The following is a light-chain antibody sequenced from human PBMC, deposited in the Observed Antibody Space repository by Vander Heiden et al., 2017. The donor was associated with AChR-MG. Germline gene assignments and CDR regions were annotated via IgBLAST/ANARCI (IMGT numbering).Light chain of an antibody. Sequence: DIQLTQSPASLSASVGDRVTITCRASQVLRNEVNWYQQKPGKAPEHLIDSASTLQSGVPARFSGSGSGTEFTLTISSLQPEDFATYYCLQYNSYPRTFGQGTEVEIK. V-gene: IGKV1-17*01. CDR2: SAS. CDR3: LQYNSYPRT. CDR1: QVLRNE. J-gene: IGKJ1*01.